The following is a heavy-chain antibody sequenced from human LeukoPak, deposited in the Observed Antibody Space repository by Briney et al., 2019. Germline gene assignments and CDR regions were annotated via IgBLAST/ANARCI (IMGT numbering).Heavy chain of an antibody. D-gene: IGHD6-19*01. V-gene: IGHV3-7*01. J-gene: IGHJ4*02. CDR1: GFTFSSYW. CDR2: IKQDGSEK. Sequence: GGSLRLSCAASGFTFSSYWMSWVRQAPGKGLEWVANIKQDGSEKYYVDSVKGRFTISRDNAKNSLYLQTNSLRAEDTAVYYCAREGPGGWYYFDYWGQGTLVTVSS. CDR3: AREGPGGWYYFDY.